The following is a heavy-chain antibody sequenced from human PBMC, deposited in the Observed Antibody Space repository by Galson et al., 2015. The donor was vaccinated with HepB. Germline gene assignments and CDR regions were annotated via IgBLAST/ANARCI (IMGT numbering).Heavy chain of an antibody. CDR3: AIGTSSSWYFDY. V-gene: IGHV1-2*04. Sequence: SVKVSCKASGYTFTSYYMHWVRQAPGQGLEWMGWINPNSGGTNYAQKFQGWVTMTRDTSISTAYMELSRLRSDDTAVYYCAIGTSSSWYFDYWGQGTLVTVSS. D-gene: IGHD6-13*01. J-gene: IGHJ4*02. CDR1: GYTFTSYY. CDR2: INPNSGGT.